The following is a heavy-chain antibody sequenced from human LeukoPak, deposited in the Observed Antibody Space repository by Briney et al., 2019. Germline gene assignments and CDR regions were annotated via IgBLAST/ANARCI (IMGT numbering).Heavy chain of an antibody. CDR2: INSDGSST. Sequence: AGGSLRLSCAASGFTFSSYWMHWVRQAPGKGLVWVSRINSDGSSTSYADSVKGRFTISRDNAKNTLYLQMNSLRAEDTAVYYCARVGSSSWYESDYWGQGTLVTVST. CDR1: GFTFSSYW. CDR3: ARVGSSSWYESDY. J-gene: IGHJ4*02. D-gene: IGHD6-13*01. V-gene: IGHV3-74*01.